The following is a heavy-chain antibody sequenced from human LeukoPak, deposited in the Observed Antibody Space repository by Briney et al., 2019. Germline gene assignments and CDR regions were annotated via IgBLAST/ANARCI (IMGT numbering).Heavy chain of an antibody. J-gene: IGHJ4*02. CDR3: ARDRRYYGSGRFYDY. CDR1: GFTFSSYW. D-gene: IGHD3-10*01. CDR2: IKQDGSEK. V-gene: IGHV3-7*01. Sequence: GGSLRLSCAASGFTFSSYWMSWVRQAPGKGLGWVANIKQDGSEKYYVDSVKGRFTISRDNAKNSLYLQMNSLRAEDTAVYYCARDRRYYGSGRFYDYWGQGTLVTVSS.